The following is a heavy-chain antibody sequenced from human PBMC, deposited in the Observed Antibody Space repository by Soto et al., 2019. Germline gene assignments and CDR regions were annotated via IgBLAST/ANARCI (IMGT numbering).Heavy chain of an antibody. CDR2: ILYDGSDK. Sequence: QVQLVESGGGVVQPGKSLRLSCAASGFTFSSYGMHWVRQAPGKGLEWVPVILYDGSDKYYADSVKGRFTISRDNFKNTLYLQMTSLGAEDTGVYYCAKARGYFDWVPAGEWGQGTVVAVSS. CDR1: GFTFSSYG. CDR3: AKARGYFDWVPAGE. J-gene: IGHJ4*02. V-gene: IGHV3-30*18. D-gene: IGHD3-9*01.